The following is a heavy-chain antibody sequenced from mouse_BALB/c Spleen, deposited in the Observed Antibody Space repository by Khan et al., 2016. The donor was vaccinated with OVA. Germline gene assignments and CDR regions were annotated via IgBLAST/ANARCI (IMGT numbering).Heavy chain of an antibody. CDR2: INSGGDTT. Sequence: EVRLVESGGGLVKPGGSLKLSCTASGFTFSSYDMSWVRQTPEKRLEWVAYINSGGDTTYSPDTVKGRFTISRDNAKNNLYLQMSSLKSEDTAVYYCTRRPGYFDVWGAGTTVTVSS. CDR1: GFTFSSYD. V-gene: IGHV5-12-1*01. J-gene: IGHJ1*01. CDR3: TRRPGYFDV.